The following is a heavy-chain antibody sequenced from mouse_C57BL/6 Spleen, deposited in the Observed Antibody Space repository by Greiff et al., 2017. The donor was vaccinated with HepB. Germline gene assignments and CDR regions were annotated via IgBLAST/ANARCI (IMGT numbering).Heavy chain of an antibody. CDR3: ARSGDDGYYTSFAD. Sequence: DVKLVESVAELVRPGASVKLSCTASGFNIKNTYMHWVKQRPEQGLEWIGRIDPANGNTKYAPKFQGKATITADTSSNTAYLQLSSLTSEDTAIYYCARSGDDGYYTSFADWGQGTLVTVSA. CDR2: IDPANGNT. D-gene: IGHD2-3*01. CDR1: GFNIKNTY. J-gene: IGHJ3*01. V-gene: IGHV14-3*01.